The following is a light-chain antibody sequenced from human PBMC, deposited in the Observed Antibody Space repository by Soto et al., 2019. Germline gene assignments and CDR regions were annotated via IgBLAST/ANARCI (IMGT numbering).Light chain of an antibody. CDR2: GAS. J-gene: IGKJ5*01. V-gene: IGKV3-15*01. CDR1: QSVSSN. CDR3: QQYNNWPST. Sequence: EIVMTQSPATLSVSPGERATLSCRASQSVSSNLAWYQQKPGQAPRLLIYGASTRATGIPARFSGSGSGTEFTLTISSLQSEDFAVYYCQQYNNWPSTFGQGTRLAIK.